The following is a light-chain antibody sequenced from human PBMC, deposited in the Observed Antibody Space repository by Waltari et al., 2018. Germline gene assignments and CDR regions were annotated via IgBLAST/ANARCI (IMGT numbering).Light chain of an antibody. V-gene: IGKV3-11*01. CDR3: QQRRRWPLT. J-gene: IGKJ4*01. Sequence: EIVLTLSPATLSLSPGERATLSCRASQTVDTYLAWYQQRPGQAPRLLIYDTSNRATGIPDRFSGSGSETDFTLTISSLEPEDFAVYYCQQRRRWPLTFGGGSKVEI. CDR2: DTS. CDR1: QTVDTY.